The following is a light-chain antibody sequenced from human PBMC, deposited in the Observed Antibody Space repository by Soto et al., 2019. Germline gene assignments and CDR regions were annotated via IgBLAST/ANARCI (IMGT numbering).Light chain of an antibody. Sequence: SYELTQPPSVSVAPGKTARITCGGNNIGCKSVHWYQQKPGQAPVLVIYYDSDRPSGIPERFSGSNSGNTATLTISRVEAGDEADYYCQVWDSSSDHPFGGGTKVTVL. J-gene: IGLJ2*01. CDR2: YDS. V-gene: IGLV3-21*04. CDR1: NIGCKS. CDR3: QVWDSSSDHP.